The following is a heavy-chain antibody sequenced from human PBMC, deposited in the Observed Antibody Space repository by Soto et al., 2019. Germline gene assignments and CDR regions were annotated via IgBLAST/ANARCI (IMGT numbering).Heavy chain of an antibody. V-gene: IGHV2-5*02. CDR2: IYWDDDK. Sequence: QITLKESGPTLVKPTQTLTLTCTFSGFSLSTSGVGVGWIRQPPGKALEWLALIYWDDDKRYSPSLKSRLTITKDTSKNQVVLTMTNMDPEDTATYYCAHRNRYCSGGSCYYNWFDPWGQGTLVTVSS. J-gene: IGHJ5*02. CDR1: GFSLSTSGVG. D-gene: IGHD2-15*01. CDR3: AHRNRYCSGGSCYYNWFDP.